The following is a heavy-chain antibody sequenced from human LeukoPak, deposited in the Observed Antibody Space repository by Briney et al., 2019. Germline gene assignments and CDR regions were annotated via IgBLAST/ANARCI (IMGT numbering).Heavy chain of an antibody. Sequence: GGSLRLSCAASGFNFNYVWMNWVRQAPGKGLEWVSSISSSSSYIYYADSVKGRFTISRDNAKNSLYLQMNSLRAEDTAVYYCARDDLGATKFDYWGQGTLVTVSS. CDR1: GFNFNYVW. V-gene: IGHV3-21*01. CDR2: ISSSSSYI. D-gene: IGHD1-26*01. J-gene: IGHJ4*02. CDR3: ARDDLGATKFDY.